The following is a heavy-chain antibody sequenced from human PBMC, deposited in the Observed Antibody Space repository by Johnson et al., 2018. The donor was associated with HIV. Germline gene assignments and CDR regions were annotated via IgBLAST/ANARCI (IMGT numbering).Heavy chain of an antibody. J-gene: IGHJ3*01. CDR3: AKADTMAGDAFDL. Sequence: QVQLVESGGGVVQPGTSLRLSCAASGFTFRSYGMHWVRQAPGQGLEWVAFIYYDGRNTYYADSLNGRFTLSRDNPKNTLYLQMNSLTAGDTAMYYCAKADTMAGDAFDLWGQGTMVTVSS. CDR1: GFTFRSYG. CDR2: IYYDGRNT. V-gene: IGHV3-33*03. D-gene: IGHD2-2*01.